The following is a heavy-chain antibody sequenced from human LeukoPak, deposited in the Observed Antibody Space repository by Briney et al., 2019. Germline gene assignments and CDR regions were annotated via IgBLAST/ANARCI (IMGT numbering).Heavy chain of an antibody. Sequence: GGSLRLSCAASGFTFSSYAMSWVRQAPGKGLEWVSAISGSGGSTYYADSVKGRLTISRDNSKNTLYLQMNSLRAEDTAVYYCAKPRRDFWSGYSDYFDYWGQGTLVTVSS. J-gene: IGHJ4*02. CDR2: ISGSGGST. V-gene: IGHV3-23*01. CDR1: GFTFSSYA. CDR3: AKPRRDFWSGYSDYFDY. D-gene: IGHD3-3*01.